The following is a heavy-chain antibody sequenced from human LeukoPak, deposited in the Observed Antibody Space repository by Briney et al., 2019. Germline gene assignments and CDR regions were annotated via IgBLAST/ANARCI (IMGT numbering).Heavy chain of an antibody. CDR2: ISSSGNTI. CDR1: GFTFSDYD. Sequence: PGGSLRLSCAASGFTFSDYDMIWIRKAPVKGLEVVSYISSSGNTIYYADSGKGRFTISRDNAQNSLYLQTTSLRAEDTAVYYCAREASFSFDYWGQGTLITVSS. J-gene: IGHJ4*02. V-gene: IGHV3-11*01. CDR3: AREASFSFDY.